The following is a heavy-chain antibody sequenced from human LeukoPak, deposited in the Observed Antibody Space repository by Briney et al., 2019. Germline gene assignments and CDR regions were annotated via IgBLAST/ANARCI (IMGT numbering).Heavy chain of an antibody. V-gene: IGHV4-61*02. CDR2: IYTSGST. Sequence: SETLSLTCTVSGGSISSGSYYWSWIRQPAGKGLERIGRIYTSGSTNYNPSLKSRVTISVDTSKNQFSLKLSSVTAADTAVYYCARAGYYAFDIWGQGTMVTASS. J-gene: IGHJ3*02. CDR3: ARAGYYAFDI. D-gene: IGHD2-21*01. CDR1: GGSISSGSYY.